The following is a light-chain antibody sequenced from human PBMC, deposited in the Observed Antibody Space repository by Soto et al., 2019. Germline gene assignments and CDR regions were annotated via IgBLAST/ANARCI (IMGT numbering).Light chain of an antibody. J-gene: IGLJ2*01. CDR2: SNN. V-gene: IGLV1-44*01. Sequence: QSALTHPPSASGTPGQRVTISCSGSSSNIGSNTVNWYQQLPGTAPKLVIYSNNQRPSGVPDRFSGSKSGTSASLAISGLQSEDEADYYCVAWDDSLNGYVVFGGGTQLTVL. CDR3: VAWDDSLNGYVV. CDR1: SSNIGSNT.